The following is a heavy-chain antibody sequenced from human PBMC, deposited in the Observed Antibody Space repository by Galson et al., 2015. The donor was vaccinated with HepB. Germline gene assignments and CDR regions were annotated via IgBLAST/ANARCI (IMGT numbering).Heavy chain of an antibody. J-gene: IGHJ5*02. D-gene: IGHD2-21*02. CDR1: GYTFTNYG. CDR3: ARDYVVTTRNWLDP. Sequence: SCKASGYTFTNYGINWVRQAPGQGLEWMGWISVYNGNTKYAQKFQGRVTMTTHTSTSTAYMELRSLRSDDTAVYYCARDYVVTTRNWLDPWGQGTLVTVSS. CDR2: ISVYNGNT. V-gene: IGHV1-18*01.